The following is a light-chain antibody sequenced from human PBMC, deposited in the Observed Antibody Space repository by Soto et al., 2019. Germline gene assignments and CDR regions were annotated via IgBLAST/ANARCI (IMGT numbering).Light chain of an antibody. J-gene: IGLJ3*02. CDR2: NNN. CDR1: SSNIGSNT. V-gene: IGLV1-44*01. Sequence: QTVVTQPPSASGTPGQRVTISCSGSSSNIGSNTVIWCQQLPGTAPKLLIYNNNQRPSGVPDRFSGSKSGTSASLAISGLQSEDEADYYCAAWDDSLNGWVFGGGTKLTVL. CDR3: AAWDDSLNGWV.